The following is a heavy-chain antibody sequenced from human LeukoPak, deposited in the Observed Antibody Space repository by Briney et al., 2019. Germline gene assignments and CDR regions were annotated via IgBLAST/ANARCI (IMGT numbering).Heavy chain of an antibody. CDR2: VSDSRDV. J-gene: IGHJ4*02. CDR3: TRDGLHTAHFDY. D-gene: IGHD5-18*01. CDR1: GFTFSTYT. Sequence: GGSLRLSCAASGFTFSTYTMNWVRQAPGKGLEWVSTVSDSRDVHYSDSVKGRLTISRDNARNSLYLQMNSLRDEDTAVYYCTRDGLHTAHFDYWGQGALVTVSS. V-gene: IGHV3-48*02.